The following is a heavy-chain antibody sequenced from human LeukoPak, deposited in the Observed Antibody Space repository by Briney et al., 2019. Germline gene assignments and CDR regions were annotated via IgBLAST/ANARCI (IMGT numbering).Heavy chain of an antibody. Sequence: GESLKISCKGFGYSFTNYWIGWVRQMPGKGLEWMGIIYPGDSDTRYSPSFQGQVTISADKSISTAYLQWSSLKTADTAMYYCARHYGSGSLDYWGQGTLVTVSS. CDR2: IYPGDSDT. D-gene: IGHD3-10*01. CDR1: GYSFTNYW. CDR3: ARHYGSGSLDY. V-gene: IGHV5-51*01. J-gene: IGHJ4*02.